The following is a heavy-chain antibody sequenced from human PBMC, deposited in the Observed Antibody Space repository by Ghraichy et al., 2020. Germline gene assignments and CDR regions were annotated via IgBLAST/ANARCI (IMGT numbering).Heavy chain of an antibody. Sequence: SETLSLTCAVYGGSFSGYYWSWIRQPPGKGLEWIGEINHSGSTNYNPSLKSRVTISVDTSKNQFSLKLSSVTAADTAVYYCASSITMIVVARAFDIWGQGTMVTVSS. D-gene: IGHD3-22*01. V-gene: IGHV4-34*01. CDR1: GGSFSGYY. J-gene: IGHJ3*02. CDR2: INHSGST. CDR3: ASSITMIVVARAFDI.